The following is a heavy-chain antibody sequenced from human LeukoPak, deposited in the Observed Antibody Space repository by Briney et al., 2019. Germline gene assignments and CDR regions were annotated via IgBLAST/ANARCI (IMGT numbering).Heavy chain of an antibody. Sequence: SETLSLTCAVSGYSISSGYYWGWIRQPPGKGLEWIGSIYHSGSTYYNPSLKSRVTISVDTSKNQFSLKLSSVTAADTAVYYGARAHSSGWTFDYWGQGTLVTVSS. CDR2: IYHSGST. V-gene: IGHV4-38-2*01. CDR1: GYSISSGYY. D-gene: IGHD6-19*01. J-gene: IGHJ4*02. CDR3: ARAHSSGWTFDY.